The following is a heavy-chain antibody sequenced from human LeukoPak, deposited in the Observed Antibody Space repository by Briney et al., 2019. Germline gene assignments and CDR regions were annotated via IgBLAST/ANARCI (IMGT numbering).Heavy chain of an antibody. D-gene: IGHD3-10*01. J-gene: IGHJ4*02. Sequence: GGSLRLSCAASGFTFSSYDMHWVRQATGKGLEWVSAIGTTSDTYYPDSVKGRFTISRENAKNSLYLQMNSLRAGDTAVYYCARAIAMVRGVNYFDYWGQGTLVTVSS. CDR2: IGTTSDT. V-gene: IGHV3-13*01. CDR1: GFTFSSYD. CDR3: ARAIAMVRGVNYFDY.